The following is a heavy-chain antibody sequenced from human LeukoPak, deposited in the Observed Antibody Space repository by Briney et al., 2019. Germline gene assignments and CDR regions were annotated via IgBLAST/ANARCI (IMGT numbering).Heavy chain of an antibody. J-gene: IGHJ3*02. D-gene: IGHD1-26*01. CDR3: ARDSEASGSYYTEDAFDI. CDR2: ISSSSSTI. CDR1: GFTFSSNS. Sequence: PGGSLRLSCAASGFTFSSNSMNWVRQAPGKGLDWVSYISSSSSTIYYADPVKGRFTISRDNAKNSLYLQMNSLRAEDTAVYYCARDSEASGSYYTEDAFDIWGQGTTVTVSS. V-gene: IGHV3-48*01.